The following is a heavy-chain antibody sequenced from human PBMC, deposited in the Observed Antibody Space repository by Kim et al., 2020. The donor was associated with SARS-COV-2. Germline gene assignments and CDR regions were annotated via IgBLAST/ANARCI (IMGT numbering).Heavy chain of an antibody. J-gene: IGHJ6*02. CDR2: IRRKPYGVTT. CDR3: SRDAAGYCSGDSCYYYGMDV. Sequence: GGSLRLSCTASGFTFGDYAMSWVRQAPGKGLEWVGFIRRKPYGVTTDYAASVKGRFIISRDDSKSIAYLQMSSLRTEDTAVYYCSRDAAGYCSGDSCYYYGMDVWGQGTTVTVSS. CDR1: GFTFGDYA. D-gene: IGHD2-15*01. V-gene: IGHV3-49*04.